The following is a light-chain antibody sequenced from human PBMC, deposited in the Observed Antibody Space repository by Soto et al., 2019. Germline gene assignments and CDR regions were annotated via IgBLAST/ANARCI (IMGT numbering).Light chain of an antibody. V-gene: IGKV3-15*01. CDR3: QQYDNWLRT. CDR1: QSVGIN. J-gene: IGKJ1*01. Sequence: EIVMTQSPVTLSVSPGERATLSCRASQSVGINLDWYQQKPGQAPRLLIYGASTRATGIPARFSGSGSGTEFTLPISSLQSEDSAVYYCQQYDNWLRTFGQGTKVEIK. CDR2: GAS.